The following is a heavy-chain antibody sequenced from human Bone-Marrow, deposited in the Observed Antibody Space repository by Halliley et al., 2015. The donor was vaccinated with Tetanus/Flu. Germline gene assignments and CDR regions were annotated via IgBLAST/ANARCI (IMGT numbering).Heavy chain of an antibody. CDR3: ASALTMSYYFDESGRDAH. CDR2: ISSSGNSV. Sequence: SLRLSCAASAFTFSDYYMTWIRQAPGKGLEWLSYISSSGNSVFYADSVKGRFTISRDNAKNSVYLQMNYLRAEDTAVYYCASALTMSYYFDESGRDAHWGQGTLVTVSS. D-gene: IGHD3-22*01. CDR1: AFTFSDYY. J-gene: IGHJ4*02. V-gene: IGHV3-11*01.